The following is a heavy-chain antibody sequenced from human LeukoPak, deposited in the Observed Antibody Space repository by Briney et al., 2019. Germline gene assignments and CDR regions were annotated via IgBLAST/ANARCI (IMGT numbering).Heavy chain of an antibody. D-gene: IGHD5-18*01. CDR2: ISSSGSTI. CDR1: GFTFSSYE. V-gene: IGHV3-48*03. Sequence: GGSLRLSCAASGFTFSSYEMNWVRQAPGKGLEWVSYISSSGSTIYYADSVKGRFTISRDNAKNSLYLQMNSLRAEDMAVYYCARGLPKYTAMVTGGVFDYWGQGTLVTVSS. CDR3: ARGLPKYTAMVTGGVFDY. J-gene: IGHJ4*02.